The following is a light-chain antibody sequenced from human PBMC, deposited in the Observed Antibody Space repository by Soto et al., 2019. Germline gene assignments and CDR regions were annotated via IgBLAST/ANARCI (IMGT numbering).Light chain of an antibody. CDR3: LLYYGGAQV. J-gene: IGLJ2*01. CDR2: STS. Sequence: QAVVTQEPSLTVSPGGTVTLTCASSTGAVTSGYYPNWFQQKPGQAPRALLYSTSNKHSWTPARFSGSLLGGKAALTLSGVQPEDEAEYYCLLYYGGAQVFGGGTQLTVL. V-gene: IGLV7-43*01. CDR1: TGAVTSGYY.